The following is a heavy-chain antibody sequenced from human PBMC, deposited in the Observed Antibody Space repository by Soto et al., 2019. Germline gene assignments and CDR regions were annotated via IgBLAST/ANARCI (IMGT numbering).Heavy chain of an antibody. CDR1: GFTFSSYA. J-gene: IGHJ4*02. CDR3: AKITRIVVVVAATLDY. Sequence: GGSLRLSCAASGFTFSSYAMSCVRQAPGKGLEWVSAISGSGGSTYYADSVKGRFTISRDNSKNTLYLQMNSLRAEDTAVYYCAKITRIVVVVAATLDYWGQGTLVTVSS. CDR2: ISGSGGST. V-gene: IGHV3-23*01. D-gene: IGHD2-15*01.